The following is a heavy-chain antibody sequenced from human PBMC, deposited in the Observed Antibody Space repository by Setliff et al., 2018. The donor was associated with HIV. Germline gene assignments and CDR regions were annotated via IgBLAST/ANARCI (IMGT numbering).Heavy chain of an antibody. CDR1: GFTFSSY. CDR2: IYSGGST. V-gene: IGHV3-66*01. CDR3: ATRVVVIDALDT. D-gene: IGHD2-15*01. J-gene: IGHJ3*02. Sequence: GGSLRLSCAASGFTFSSYVNWVRQAPGKGLEWVSVIYSGGSTYYADSVKGRFSISRDNSKNTLYLQMNSLRAEDTAVYYCATRVVVIDALDTWGQGTMVTVSS.